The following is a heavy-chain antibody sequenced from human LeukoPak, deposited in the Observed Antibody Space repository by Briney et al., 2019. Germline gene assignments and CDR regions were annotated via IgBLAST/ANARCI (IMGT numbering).Heavy chain of an antibody. CDR2: ISSSGSTI. D-gene: IGHD3-9*01. V-gene: IGHV3-48*03. CDR1: GFTFSSYE. CDR3: ARPDILTGYFDY. Sequence: GGSLRLSCAASGFTFSSYEVNWVRQAPGKGLEWISYISSSGSTIYYADSVKGRFAISRDNAKNSLYLQMNSLRAEDTAVYYCARPDILTGYFDYWGQGTLVTVSS. J-gene: IGHJ4*02.